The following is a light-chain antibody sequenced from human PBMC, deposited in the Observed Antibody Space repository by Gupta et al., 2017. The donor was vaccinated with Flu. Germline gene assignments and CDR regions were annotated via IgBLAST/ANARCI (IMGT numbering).Light chain of an antibody. CDR3: QQDDSYSLT. CDR1: QSLSSW. Sequence: DIHMTQSPSTLSAYVGDRVTITCRASQSLSSWLAWYQQKTGKAPNLLIYKASNLESGVPSRFSGSGSGTEFTLTISSLQPDDFATYYCQQDDSYSLTFGGGTKVEI. V-gene: IGKV1-5*03. CDR2: KAS. J-gene: IGKJ4*01.